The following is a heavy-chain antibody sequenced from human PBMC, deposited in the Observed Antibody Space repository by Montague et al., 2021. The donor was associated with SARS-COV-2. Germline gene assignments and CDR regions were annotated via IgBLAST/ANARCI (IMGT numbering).Heavy chain of an antibody. CDR1: GFTFSSYD. CDR2: IGTAGDT. Sequence: SLRLSCAASGFTFSSYDMHWVRQATGKGLEWVSAIGTAGDTYYPGSVKGRFTISRKNAKNSLYLQMNSLRAGDTAVYYCARSITMVRGVRYYYGMDVWGQGTTVTVSS. V-gene: IGHV3-13*04. CDR3: ARSITMVRGVRYYYGMDV. D-gene: IGHD3-10*01. J-gene: IGHJ6*02.